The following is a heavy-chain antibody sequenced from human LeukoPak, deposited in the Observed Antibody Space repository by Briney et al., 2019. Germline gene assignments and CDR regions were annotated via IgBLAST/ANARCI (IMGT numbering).Heavy chain of an antibody. V-gene: IGHV3-7*05. D-gene: IGHD2-2*01. CDR1: GFTFSNYW. J-gene: IGHJ4*02. Sequence: PGGSLRLSCVVSGFTFSNYWTTWVRQAPGKGLEWVANINQDGGEKYYVGSVKGRFTISRDNAKNSLYLEMNSLRAEDAAVYYCARYSTTSRTYDLWGQGTLVTVSS. CDR3: ARYSTTSRTYDL. CDR2: INQDGGEK.